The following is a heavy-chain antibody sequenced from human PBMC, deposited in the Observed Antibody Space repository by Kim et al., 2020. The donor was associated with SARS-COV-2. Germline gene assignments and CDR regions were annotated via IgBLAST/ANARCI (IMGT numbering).Heavy chain of an antibody. D-gene: IGHD4-17*01. J-gene: IGHJ4*02. Sequence: YQPSLTSRVTKSVDTSKNRFAPELSAVTAAGTAVYYCARVSTVKTPHFDYWGQGTLVTVSS. CDR3: ARVSTVKTPHFDY. V-gene: IGHV4-4*07.